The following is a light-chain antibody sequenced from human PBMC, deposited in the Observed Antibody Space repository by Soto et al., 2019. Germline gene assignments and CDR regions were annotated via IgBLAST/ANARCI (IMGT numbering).Light chain of an antibody. CDR1: QSISGW. CDR3: QQYYSDWT. V-gene: IGKV1-5*01. J-gene: IGKJ1*01. CDR2: EAS. Sequence: DIPMSQSPATLSASVGDTATIPCRASQSISGWLAWYQQKPGTAPKLLIYEASNLESGVPSRFSGSGSGTEFTLTISSLQPDDFATYYCQQYYSDWTFGQGTKVDIK.